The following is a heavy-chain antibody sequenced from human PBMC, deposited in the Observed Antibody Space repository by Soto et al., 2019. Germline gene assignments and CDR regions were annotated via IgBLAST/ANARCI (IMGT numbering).Heavy chain of an antibody. CDR2: ISGKNGNT. V-gene: IGHV1-18*03. J-gene: IGHJ6*02. D-gene: IGHD2-2*01. Sequence: QVQLVQSGAEVKKPGASVKVSCKASGYTFISHGMSWVRQAPGQGLEWMGWISGKNGNTKFAQKFQGRVTLTTDTSTSTAYMEVRSLRTDDMAVYYCARVSSSIVVVPDYGMDVWGQGTTVTVSS. CDR3: ARVSSSIVVVPDYGMDV. CDR1: GYTFISHG.